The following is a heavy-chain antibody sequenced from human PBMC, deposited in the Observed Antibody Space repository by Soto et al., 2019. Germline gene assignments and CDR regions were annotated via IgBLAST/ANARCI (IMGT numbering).Heavy chain of an antibody. CDR2: IIPIFGKA. CDR1: GCTFSSYA. CDR3: ARGPKIRSYYYGMDV. V-gene: IGHV1-69*05. Sequence: WASVKVSCKASGCTFSSYAISWVRQAPGQGLEWMGGIIPIFGKANYAQKFQGRVTITTDESTSTAYMELRSLRSEDTAVYYCARGPKIRSYYYGMDVWGQGTTVTVSS. J-gene: IGHJ6*02.